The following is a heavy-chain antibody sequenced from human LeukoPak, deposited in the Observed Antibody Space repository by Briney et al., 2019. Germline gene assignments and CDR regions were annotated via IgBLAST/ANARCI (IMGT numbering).Heavy chain of an antibody. CDR3: ARDPVGYYGSKDHDP. V-gene: IGHV4-61*02. D-gene: IGHD3-10*01. CDR2: IYTSGST. J-gene: IGHJ5*02. CDR1: GGSISSGSYY. Sequence: SHTLSLTCTVSGGSISSGSYYGRWLRQPAGRGLEWWGRIYTSGSTNYNPSLKSRVTISVDTSKNQFSLKLSSVTAADTAVYYCARDPVGYYGSKDHDPWGQGTLVTVSS.